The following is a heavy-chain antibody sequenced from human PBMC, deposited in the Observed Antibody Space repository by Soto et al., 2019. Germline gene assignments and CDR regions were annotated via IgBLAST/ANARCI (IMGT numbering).Heavy chain of an antibody. V-gene: IGHV1-69*13. D-gene: IGHD3-22*01. J-gene: IGHJ5*02. CDR2: IIPIFGTA. Sequence: SVKVSCKASGGTFSSYAISWVRQAPGQGLEWIGGIIPIFGTANYAQKFQGRVTITADESTSTAYMELSSLRSEDTAVYYCARDWRYYYDSSGYRPNWFDPWGQGTLVTVSS. CDR1: GGTFSSYA. CDR3: ARDWRYYYDSSGYRPNWFDP.